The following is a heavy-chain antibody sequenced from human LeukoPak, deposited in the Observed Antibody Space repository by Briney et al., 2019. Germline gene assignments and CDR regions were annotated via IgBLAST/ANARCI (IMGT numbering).Heavy chain of an antibody. D-gene: IGHD5-12*01. CDR1: GGSITSFY. CDR3: ARAGPHRYSGYDL. V-gene: IGHV4-59*01. Sequence: KPSETLSLTCSVSGGSITSFYCTWIRQPPGKGLEWIGYIYYSGNTNYNPSLKSRVTISVDTSQNQFSLKLSSVTAAYTAVYYCARAGPHRYSGYDLWGQGTMVTVSS. CDR2: IYYSGNT. J-gene: IGHJ3*01.